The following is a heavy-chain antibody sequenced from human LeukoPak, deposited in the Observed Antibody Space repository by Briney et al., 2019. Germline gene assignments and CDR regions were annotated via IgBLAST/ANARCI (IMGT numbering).Heavy chain of an antibody. J-gene: IGHJ5*02. Sequence: SVKLSRNASAGTFSSYAISWMRQAPGQGLEREGGTIPIFGTANYAQKFQGRVTITTDESTSTAYMELSSLRSEDTAVYYCARDGGAYYYDSSGYYFNWFDPWGQGTLVTVSS. CDR2: TIPIFGTA. V-gene: IGHV1-69*05. CDR1: AGTFSSYA. CDR3: ARDGGAYYYDSSGYYFNWFDP. D-gene: IGHD3-22*01.